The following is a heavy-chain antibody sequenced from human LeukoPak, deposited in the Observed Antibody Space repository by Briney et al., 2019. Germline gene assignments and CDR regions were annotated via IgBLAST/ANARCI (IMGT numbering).Heavy chain of an antibody. D-gene: IGHD6-19*01. J-gene: IGHJ4*02. CDR3: AREWGENSGWPFDY. Sequence: GASVKVSCKASGYTFTGYYMHWVRQAPGQGLEWMGWINPNSGGTNYAQKFQGRVTMTRDTSISTAYMELSRLRSDDTAVYYCAREWGENSGWPFDYWGQGTLVTVSS. CDR1: GYTFTGYY. CDR2: INPNSGGT. V-gene: IGHV1-2*02.